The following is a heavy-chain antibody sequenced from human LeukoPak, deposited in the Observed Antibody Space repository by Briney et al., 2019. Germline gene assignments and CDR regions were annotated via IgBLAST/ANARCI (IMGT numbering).Heavy chain of an antibody. J-gene: IGHJ4*02. CDR3: AKDTPTTGYHLDS. V-gene: IGHV3-30*02. CDR2: IRYDGSDK. D-gene: IGHD1-1*01. CDR1: GFTPRGYG. Sequence: GGSLRLSCAASGFTPRGYGMHWVRQAPGKGLEWVAFIRYDGSDKSYADSVKGRFTISRDNSENTLYLQINSLRVEDTAVYYCAKDTPTTGYHLDSWGQGTLVTVSS.